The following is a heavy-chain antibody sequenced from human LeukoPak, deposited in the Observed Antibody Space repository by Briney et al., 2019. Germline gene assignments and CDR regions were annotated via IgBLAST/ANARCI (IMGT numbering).Heavy chain of an antibody. J-gene: IGHJ4*02. CDR3: ATSRPSYSSSWYYFDY. V-gene: IGHV3-53*01. Sequence: GGSLRLSCAASGFTVSSNYMSWVRQAPGKGLEWVSVIYSGGSTYYADSVKGRFTISRDNSKNTLYLQMSSLRAEDTAVYYCATSRPSYSSSWYYFDYWGQGTLVTVSS. D-gene: IGHD6-13*01. CDR2: IYSGGST. CDR1: GFTVSSNY.